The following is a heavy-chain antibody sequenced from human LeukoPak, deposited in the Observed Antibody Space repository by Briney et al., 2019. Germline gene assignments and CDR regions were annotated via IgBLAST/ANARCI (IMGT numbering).Heavy chain of an antibody. D-gene: IGHD3-9*01. CDR2: MNPNSGNT. Sequence: ASVKVSCKASGYTFTSYDINWVRQATGQGLEWMGWMNPNSGNTGYAQKFQGRVTMTRNTSISTAYMELSSLRSEDTAVYYCARVDYYDILTGYFNWFDPWGQGTLVTVSS. J-gene: IGHJ5*02. V-gene: IGHV1-8*01. CDR1: GYTFTSYD. CDR3: ARVDYYDILTGYFNWFDP.